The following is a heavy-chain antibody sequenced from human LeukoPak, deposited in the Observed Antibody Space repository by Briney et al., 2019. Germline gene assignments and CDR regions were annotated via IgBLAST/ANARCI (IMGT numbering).Heavy chain of an antibody. J-gene: IGHJ6*03. CDR3: ARGYYGSGSHCCHMDV. Sequence: SETLSLTCAVYVGSFSGYYWSWIRQPPGKGLEWIGEINHSGSTNYNSSLKSRVAISVDTSKNQFSLKLSSVTAADTAVYYCARGYYGSGSHCCHMDVWGKGTTITVS. V-gene: IGHV4-34*01. CDR1: VGSFSGYY. CDR2: INHSGST. D-gene: IGHD3-10*01.